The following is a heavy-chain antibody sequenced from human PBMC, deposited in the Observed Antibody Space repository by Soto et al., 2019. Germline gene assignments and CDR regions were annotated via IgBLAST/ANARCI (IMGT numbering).Heavy chain of an antibody. D-gene: IGHD2-15*01. V-gene: IGHV4-30-4*01. J-gene: IGHJ1*01. CDR3: ARVKDETSYFQH. Sequence: TLSLTCTVSGGSISSGDYYWSWIRQPPGKGLEWIGYIYYSGSTYYNPSLKSRVTISVDTSKNQFSLKLSSVTAADTAVYYCARVKDETSYFQHWGQGTLVTVSS. CDR1: GGSISSGDYY. CDR2: IYYSGST.